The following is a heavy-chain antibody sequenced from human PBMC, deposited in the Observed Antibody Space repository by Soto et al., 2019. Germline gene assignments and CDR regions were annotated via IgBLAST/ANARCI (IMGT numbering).Heavy chain of an antibody. D-gene: IGHD3-3*01. CDR2: ISGSGGST. J-gene: IGHJ4*02. Sequence: EVQVLESGGDLVQPGGSLRLLCTASGFTFSSYAMSWVRQAPGKGLEWVSAISGSGGSTYYADSVKGRFTISRDNSKNTLYRQMNSLRAEDTAVYYCSKPLERMEPYYFDDWGQGTLVTVSS. V-gene: IGHV3-23*01. CDR3: SKPLERMEPYYFDD. CDR1: GFTFSSYA.